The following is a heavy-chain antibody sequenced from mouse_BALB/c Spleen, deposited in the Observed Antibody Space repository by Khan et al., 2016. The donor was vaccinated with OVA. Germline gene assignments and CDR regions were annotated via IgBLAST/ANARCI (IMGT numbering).Heavy chain of an antibody. CDR2: IDPENGKT. D-gene: IGHD2-3*01. CDR1: GFTIKNYY. Sequence: VQLQQPGAELVRPGALVKLSCKASGFTIKNYYMHWVKQRPEQGLEWIGWIDPENGKTIYDPKFQGKASIMADTSSNTAYLQLSSLTSEDTAVYYCARNGYSPWFAYWGQGTLVTVSA. CDR3: ARNGYSPWFAY. J-gene: IGHJ3*01. V-gene: IGHV14-1*02.